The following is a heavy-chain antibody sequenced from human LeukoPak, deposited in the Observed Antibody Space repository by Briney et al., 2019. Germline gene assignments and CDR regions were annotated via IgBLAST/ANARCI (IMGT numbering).Heavy chain of an antibody. CDR1: GYRFIGYY. V-gene: IGHV1-2*02. D-gene: IGHD3-16*01. CDR2: ISPNSAGT. J-gene: IGHJ6*04. Sequence: GASVKVSRKTSGYRFIGYYMHWVRQAPGQGLEWMGWISPNSAGTNYAQKFQGRVTMTRDTSISTAYMELTRLRSDDTAVYYCAREGADGMDVWGKGTTVTVSS. CDR3: AREGADGMDV.